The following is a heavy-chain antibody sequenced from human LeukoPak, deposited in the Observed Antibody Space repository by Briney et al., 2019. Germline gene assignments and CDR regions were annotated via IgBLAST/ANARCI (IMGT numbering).Heavy chain of an antibody. CDR3: ARDWGEKIWFGESYNWFDP. J-gene: IGHJ5*02. Sequence: PSETLSLTCAVSGYSLSSGYYWGWIRQPPGKGLEWIGSIYHSGSTYYNPSLKSRVTISVDTSKNQFSLKLSSVTAADTAVYYCARDWGEKIWFGESYNWFDPWGQGTLVTVSS. D-gene: IGHD3-10*01. CDR1: GYSLSSGYY. CDR2: IYHSGST. V-gene: IGHV4-38-2*02.